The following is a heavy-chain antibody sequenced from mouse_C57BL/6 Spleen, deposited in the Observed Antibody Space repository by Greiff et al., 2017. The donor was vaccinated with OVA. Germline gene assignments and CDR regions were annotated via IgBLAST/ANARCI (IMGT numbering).Heavy chain of an antibody. V-gene: IGHV5-4*03. CDR3: ARGGDYYPDAMDY. Sequence: EVKLVESGGGLVKPGGSLKLSCAASGFTFSSYAMSWVRQTPEKRLEWVATISDGGSYTYYPDNVKGRFTISRDNAKNNLYLQMSHLKSEDTAMYYCARGGDYYPDAMDYWGQGTSVTVSS. CDR2: ISDGGSYT. D-gene: IGHD1-1*01. CDR1: GFTFSSYA. J-gene: IGHJ4*01.